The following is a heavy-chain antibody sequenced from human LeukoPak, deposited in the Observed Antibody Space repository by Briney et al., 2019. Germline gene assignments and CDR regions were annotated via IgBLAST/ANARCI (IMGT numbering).Heavy chain of an antibody. Sequence: GGSLRLSCAASGFTFSSYGMQWVRQAPDKGLEWMAFIRYDGSNKDYADSVKGRFTISRDNSKDTLYVQMNSLRAEDTAVYYCAEGPYYDILTGSYDAFDIWGQGTMVTVSS. V-gene: IGHV3-30*02. D-gene: IGHD3-9*01. CDR3: AEGPYYDILTGSYDAFDI. J-gene: IGHJ3*02. CDR2: IRYDGSNK. CDR1: GFTFSSYG.